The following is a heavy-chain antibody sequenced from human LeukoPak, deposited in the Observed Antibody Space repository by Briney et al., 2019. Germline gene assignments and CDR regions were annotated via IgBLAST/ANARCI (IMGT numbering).Heavy chain of an antibody. CDR1: GFTFSDYY. V-gene: IGHV3-11*04. Sequence: KSGGSLRLSCAASGFTFSDYYMSWIRQAPGKGLEWVSYISSSGSTIYYADSVKGRFTISRDNAKNSLYLQINSLRAEDTAVYYCARESSTSLTVDYWGQGTLVTVSS. J-gene: IGHJ4*02. CDR2: ISSSGSTI. CDR3: ARESSTSLTVDY. D-gene: IGHD2-2*01.